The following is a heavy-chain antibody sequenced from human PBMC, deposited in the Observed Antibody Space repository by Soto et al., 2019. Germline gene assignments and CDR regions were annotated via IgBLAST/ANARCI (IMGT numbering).Heavy chain of an antibody. CDR2: IIPIFGTA. CDR1: GGTFSSYA. CDR3: ARAMAGISVYYYGMDV. D-gene: IGHD6-19*01. J-gene: IGHJ6*02. V-gene: IGHV1-69*06. Sequence: SVKVSCKASGGTFSSYAISWVRQAPGQGLEWMGGIIPIFGTANYAQKFQGRVTITADKSTSTAYMELSSLRSEDTAVYYCARAMAGISVYYYGMDVWGQGTTVILSS.